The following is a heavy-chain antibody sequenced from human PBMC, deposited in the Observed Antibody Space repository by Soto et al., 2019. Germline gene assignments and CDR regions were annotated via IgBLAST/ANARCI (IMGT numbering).Heavy chain of an antibody. Sequence: PSENLSLTCTVYCGSVSNSNYYWGWIRQSPGKGLEWIGSVYYRGRSYSKSSVKSRVTISVDTSKNQFSLNLNSVTASDTAVYCCVIQRTYVLPQAYFCYWGPRYLVTGSS. CDR3: VIQRTYVLPQAYFCY. CDR2: VYYRGRS. V-gene: IGHV4-39*01. J-gene: IGHJ1*01. CDR1: CGSVSNSNYY. D-gene: IGHD2-8*01.